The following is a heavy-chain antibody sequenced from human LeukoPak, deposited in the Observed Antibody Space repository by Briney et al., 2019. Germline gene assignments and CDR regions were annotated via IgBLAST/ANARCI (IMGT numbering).Heavy chain of an antibody. D-gene: IGHD6-13*01. V-gene: IGHV3-48*01. CDR2: ISSSSSTI. J-gene: IGHJ1*01. CDR3: ARAGSSWYGYFQH. CDR1: GFTFSSYS. Sequence: GGSLRLSCAASGFTFSSYSMNWVRQAPGKGLEWVSYISSSSSTIYYADSVKGRFTISRDNAKNSLYLQMNSLRAEDTAVYYCARAGSSWYGYFQHWGQGTLVTVSS.